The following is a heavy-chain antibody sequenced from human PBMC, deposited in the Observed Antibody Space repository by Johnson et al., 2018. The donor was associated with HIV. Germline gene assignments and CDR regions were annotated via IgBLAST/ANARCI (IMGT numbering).Heavy chain of an antibody. Sequence: VQLVESGGGVVQPGGSLRLSCAASGFTFSSYAMSWVRQAPGKGLEWVSGISGSGGSTYDADAVKGRFTISSDNSKNTLYLQMNSLKAEDTAVYYCAKGALGFLNAFDIWGQGTIVTVSS. D-gene: IGHD3-16*01. CDR3: AKGALGFLNAFDI. J-gene: IGHJ3*02. V-gene: IGHV3-23*04. CDR1: GFTFSSYA. CDR2: ISGSGGST.